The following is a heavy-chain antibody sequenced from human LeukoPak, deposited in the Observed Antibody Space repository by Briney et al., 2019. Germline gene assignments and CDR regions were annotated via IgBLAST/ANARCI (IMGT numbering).Heavy chain of an antibody. CDR2: ISYDGSNK. V-gene: IGHV3-30*04. CDR3: ARRVKGWLQPGDAFNI. D-gene: IGHD5-24*01. CDR1: GFTFSSYA. J-gene: IGHJ3*02. Sequence: PGGSLRLSCAASGFTFSSYAMHWVRQAPGKGLEWVAVISYDGSNKYYADSVKGRFTISRDNSKNTLYLQMNSLRAEDTAVYYCARRVKGWLQPGDAFNIWGQGTMVTVSS.